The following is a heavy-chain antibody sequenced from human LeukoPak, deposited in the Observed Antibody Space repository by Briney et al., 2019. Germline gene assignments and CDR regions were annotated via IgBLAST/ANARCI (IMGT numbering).Heavy chain of an antibody. D-gene: IGHD2-15*01. Sequence: PGGSLRLSCAASGFTFNIYGMHWVRQAPGKGLEWVAFIRYDGSKKYYADSVKGRFTISRDNAKNMLPLEMNSLRAEDTAVYYCAKYVNAYCSRVFSDYWRQGTLHSVSS. CDR3: AKYVNAYCSRVFSDY. CDR2: IRYDGSKK. J-gene: IGHJ4*02. V-gene: IGHV3-30*02. CDR1: GFTFNIYG.